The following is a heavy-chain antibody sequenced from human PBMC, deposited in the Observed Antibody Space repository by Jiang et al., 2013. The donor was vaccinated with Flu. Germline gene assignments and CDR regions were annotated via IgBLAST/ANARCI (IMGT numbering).Heavy chain of an antibody. CDR2: ITTNTGEA. CDR3: AGSVYLKAFDI. CDR1: GYTFTTYS. J-gene: IGHJ3*02. Sequence: SGYTFTTYSLDWVRQAPGQGPEWLGWITTNTGEATYAPGLAGRFVLSLDTSVRTAYLEISSLKVEDTAAYYCAGSVYLKAFDIWGQGTLVSVSS. D-gene: IGHD3-9*01. V-gene: IGHV7-4-1*02.